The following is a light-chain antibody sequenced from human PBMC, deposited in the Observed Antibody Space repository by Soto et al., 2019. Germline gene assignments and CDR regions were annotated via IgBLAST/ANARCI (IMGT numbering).Light chain of an antibody. J-gene: IGLJ2*01. CDR1: SSDVGGYYY. CDR3: RSYTSSRTPL. CDR2: DVS. V-gene: IGLV2-14*01. Sequence: QSALTQPASVSGSPGQSITISCTGTSSDVGGYYYFSWYQQHPGKAHKLMIYDVSNRPSGVSNRFSGSKSGNTASLTSAGRQAEDEADYYCRSYTSSRTPLFGGGTKLTVL.